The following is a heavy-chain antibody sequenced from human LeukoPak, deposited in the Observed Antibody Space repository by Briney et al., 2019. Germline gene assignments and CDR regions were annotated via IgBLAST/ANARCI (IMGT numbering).Heavy chain of an antibody. CDR3: ARDYPSPLSSGWAFDI. CDR2: IKQDGSEK. V-gene: IGHV3-7*01. J-gene: IGHJ3*02. Sequence: PGGSLRLSCAASGFTFSSYWISWGRQAPGKGLEWVANIKQDGSEKYYVDSVKGRFTISRDNAKNSLYLQMNSLRAEDTAVYYCARDYPSPLSSGWAFDIWGQGTMVTVSS. D-gene: IGHD6-19*01. CDR1: GFTFSSYW.